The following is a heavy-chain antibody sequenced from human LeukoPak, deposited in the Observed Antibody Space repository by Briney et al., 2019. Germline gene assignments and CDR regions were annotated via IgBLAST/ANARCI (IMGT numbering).Heavy chain of an antibody. D-gene: IGHD6-13*01. V-gene: IGHV4-30-2*01. Sequence: SETLSLTCAVYGGSISSSSYYWGWIRQPPGKGLEWIGYIYHSGSTYYNPSLKSRVTISVDRSKNQFSLKLSSVTAADTAVYYCARTAAGTGWFDPWGQGTLVTVSS. J-gene: IGHJ5*02. CDR2: IYHSGST. CDR1: GGSISSSSYY. CDR3: ARTAAGTGWFDP.